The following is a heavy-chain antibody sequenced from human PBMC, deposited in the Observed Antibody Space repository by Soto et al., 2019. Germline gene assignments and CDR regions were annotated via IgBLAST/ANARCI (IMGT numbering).Heavy chain of an antibody. V-gene: IGHV4-31*11. J-gene: IGHJ4*02. CDR2: IYYSGRT. Sequence: SETLSLTCAVSGGYISSGGYFWSWIRQNPGKGLEWIGNIYYSGRTYYSPSLKSRVTISVDTSKNQFSLKLSSVTAADTAVYYCARFAKEENPKVGSWYYFDYWGQGTRVTVSS. CDR1: GGYISSGGYF. CDR3: ARFAKEENPKVGSWYYFDY. D-gene: IGHD2-21*01.